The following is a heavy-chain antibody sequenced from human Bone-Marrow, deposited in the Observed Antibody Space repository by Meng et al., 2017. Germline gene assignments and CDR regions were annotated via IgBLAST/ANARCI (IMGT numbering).Heavy chain of an antibody. CDR3: AKEFHASGTSP. Sequence: EGQPGGSGGGIVQSWGSLRLLCVASGFTFSNYWLHWVRQVPGNGLVWLSRINTDGSDTSYADSVKGRFTISRDNTKNTLYLQMNSLRVEDTAVYYCAKEFHASGTSPWGQGTLVTVSS. CDR1: GFTFSNYW. CDR2: INTDGSDT. J-gene: IGHJ5*02. D-gene: IGHD3-10*01. V-gene: IGHV3-74*01.